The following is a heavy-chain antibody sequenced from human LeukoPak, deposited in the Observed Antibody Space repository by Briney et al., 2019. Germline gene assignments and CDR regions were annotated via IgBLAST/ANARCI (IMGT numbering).Heavy chain of an antibody. CDR2: ISNRGDST. CDR3: VKDRCDRATCPEV. D-gene: IGHD1-14*01. CDR1: GFTFNTYA. V-gene: IGHV3-23*01. J-gene: IGHJ4*02. Sequence: PGGSLRLSCAASGFTFNTYAMSWVRQAPGEGLQWVSGISNRGDSTYYLDSVKGRFTISRDNSKNTLHLQMSSLRAEDTALYYCVKDRCDRATCPEVWGQGTLVTVSS.